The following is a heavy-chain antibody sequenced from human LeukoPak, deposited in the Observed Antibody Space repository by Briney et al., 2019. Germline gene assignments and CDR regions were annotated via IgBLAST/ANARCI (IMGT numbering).Heavy chain of an antibody. J-gene: IGHJ4*02. CDR2: MNPNSGNT. CDR3: ARGNANYGDYYFDS. Sequence: ASVKVSCKASGYTFTSYDINWVRQAAGQGLEWMGWMNPNSGNTGYAQKFQDRFTTASNTSISTAYMELSSLRSEDTAVYYCARGNANYGDYYFDSWGQGTLVTVSS. D-gene: IGHD4-17*01. CDR1: GYTFTSYD. V-gene: IGHV1-8*01.